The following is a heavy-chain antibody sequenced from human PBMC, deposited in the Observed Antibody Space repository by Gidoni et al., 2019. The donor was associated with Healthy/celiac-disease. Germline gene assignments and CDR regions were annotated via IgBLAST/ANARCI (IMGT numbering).Heavy chain of an antibody. CDR3: ARKLCYYDSSGYGY. CDR2: IIPIFGTA. V-gene: IGHV1-69*01. CDR1: GGTFSSYA. D-gene: IGHD3-22*01. Sequence: EVKKPGSSVKVSCKASGGTFSSYANSWVRQAPGQGLEWMGGIIPIFGTANYAQKFQGRVTITADESTSTAYMELSSLRSEDTAVYYCARKLCYYDSSGYGYWGQGTLVTVSS. J-gene: IGHJ4*02.